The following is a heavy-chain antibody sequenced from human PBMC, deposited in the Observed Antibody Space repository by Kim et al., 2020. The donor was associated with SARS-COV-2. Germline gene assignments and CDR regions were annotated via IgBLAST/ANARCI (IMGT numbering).Heavy chain of an antibody. CDR1: GGSFSGYY. V-gene: IGHV4-34*01. J-gene: IGHJ4*02. CDR3: ARENGGSTAIDS. Sequence: SETLSLTCAVYGGSFSGYYWRWIRQPPGKGLEWIGEINHSGSTNYNPSLTSRVSLSVDTSKNQFSLKLSSMTAADTAVYYFARENGGSTAIDSWVQGTLV. CDR2: INHSGST. D-gene: IGHD3-16*01.